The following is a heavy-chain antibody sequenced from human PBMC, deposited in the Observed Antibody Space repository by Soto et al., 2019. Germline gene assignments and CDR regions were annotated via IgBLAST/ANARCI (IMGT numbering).Heavy chain of an antibody. Sequence: QVQLVESGGGVVQPGRSLRLSCAASGFTFSSYGMHWVRQAPGKGLEWVTVISHDGTRKYYTDSVKGRFTVARDSSKNTLYLQMNSLRLEGTAVYYCARDEGTTTRLINSWGQGTLVTVSS. D-gene: IGHD2-15*01. J-gene: IGHJ4*02. CDR1: GFTFSSYG. CDR2: ISHDGTRK. V-gene: IGHV3-33*01. CDR3: ARDEGTTTRLINS.